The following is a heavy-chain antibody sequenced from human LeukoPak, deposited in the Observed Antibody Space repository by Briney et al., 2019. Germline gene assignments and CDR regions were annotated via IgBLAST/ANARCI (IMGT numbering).Heavy chain of an antibody. CDR1: GGTSNSHA. V-gene: IGHV1-69*04. CDR2: IIPNLGTT. D-gene: IGHD3-22*01. J-gene: IGHJ4*02. Sequence: ASVKVSCKASGGTSNSHAISWVRQAPGQGLEWMGRIIPNLGTTNRAQNFQDRVTLTADKSTNTAYLELTSLTSDDTAVYYCATTNDGGGYQWGDFFDFWGQGTLVTVSS. CDR3: ATTNDGGGYQWGDFFDF.